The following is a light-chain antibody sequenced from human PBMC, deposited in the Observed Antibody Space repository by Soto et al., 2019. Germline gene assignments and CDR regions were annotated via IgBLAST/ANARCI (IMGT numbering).Light chain of an antibody. Sequence: QSALTQPRSVSGSPGQSVTISCSGTSSDFGTNNYVSWYQQHPGKAPKLVIYEVTKRPSGVPDRVSASKSGNTASLTVSGLRAEDEADYYCSSYAGSNNFVFGSGTKVTV. CDR2: EVT. CDR1: SSDFGTNNY. J-gene: IGLJ1*01. CDR3: SSYAGSNNFV. V-gene: IGLV2-8*01.